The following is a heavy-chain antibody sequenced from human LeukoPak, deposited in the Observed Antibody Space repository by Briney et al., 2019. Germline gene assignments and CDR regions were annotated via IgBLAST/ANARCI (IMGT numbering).Heavy chain of an antibody. CDR2: INTNTGNP. D-gene: IGHD3-10*01. Sequence: ASVKVSCKASGYTFTNYAMNWVRQAPGQGLEWMGWINTNTGNPTYAQGFTGRFVFSLDTSVSTAYLQISSLKAEDTAVYYCARDHRFGEFPYFDYWGQGTLVTVSS. CDR3: ARDHRFGEFPYFDY. CDR1: GYTFTNYA. V-gene: IGHV7-4-1*02. J-gene: IGHJ4*02.